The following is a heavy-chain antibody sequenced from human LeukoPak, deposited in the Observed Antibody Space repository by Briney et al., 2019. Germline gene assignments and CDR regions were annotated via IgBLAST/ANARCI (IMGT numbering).Heavy chain of an antibody. CDR1: GGSINGYY. D-gene: IGHD4-17*01. V-gene: IGHV4-34*01. Sequence: SETLSLTCAVYGGSINGYYWSWIRQPPGKGLEWIGEINHSESTNYNPSLKSRVSISVDTSKNQFSLKLSSVTAADTAVYYCAGTRDYLRYFDYWGQGTLVTVSS. J-gene: IGHJ4*02. CDR2: INHSEST. CDR3: AGTRDYLRYFDY.